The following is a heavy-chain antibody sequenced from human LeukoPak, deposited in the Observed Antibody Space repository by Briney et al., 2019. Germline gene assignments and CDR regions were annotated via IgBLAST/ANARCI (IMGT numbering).Heavy chain of an antibody. CDR1: GFTFNKHT. D-gene: IGHD1-26*01. J-gene: IGHJ4*02. Sequence: GGSLRLSCAASGFTFNKHTMNWVRQAPGKGLEWVSSITSSSSYIYYADSVKGRFTISRDNAKKSLSLQMNSLRAEDTAIYYCARDNYSGSRYFDHWGQGTLVTVSS. CDR3: ARDNYSGSRYFDH. V-gene: IGHV3-21*01. CDR2: ITSSSSYI.